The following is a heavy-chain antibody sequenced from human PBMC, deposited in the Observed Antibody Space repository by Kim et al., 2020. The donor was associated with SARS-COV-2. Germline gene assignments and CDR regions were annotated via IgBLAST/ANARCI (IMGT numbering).Heavy chain of an antibody. J-gene: IGHJ4*02. V-gene: IGHV3-11*06. CDR3: ARARYTRWELPHRSCYFDY. D-gene: IGHD1-26*01. Sequence: GRFTISRDNAKNALYLQMNSLRAEDTAVYYCARARYTRWELPHRSCYFDYWGQGTLVTVSS.